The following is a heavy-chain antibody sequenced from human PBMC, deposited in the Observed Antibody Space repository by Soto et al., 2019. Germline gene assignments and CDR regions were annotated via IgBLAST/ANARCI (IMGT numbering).Heavy chain of an antibody. V-gene: IGHV1-69*04. CDR1: GGTFSSYT. D-gene: IGHD2-15*01. CDR3: ARDRAVANAFDI. CDR2: IIPILGIA. Sequence: GASVKVSCKASGGTFSSYTISWVRQAPGQGLEWMGRIIPILGIANYAQKFQGRVTITADKSTSTAYVELSSLRSEDTAVYYCARDRAVANAFDIWGQGTMVTVSS. J-gene: IGHJ3*02.